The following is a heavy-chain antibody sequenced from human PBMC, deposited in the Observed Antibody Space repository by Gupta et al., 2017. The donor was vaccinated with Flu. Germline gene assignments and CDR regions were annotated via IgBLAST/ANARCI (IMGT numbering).Heavy chain of an antibody. CDR1: GLAVSTNH. V-gene: IGHV3-66*02. Sequence: EVQLVESGGGLVQPGGSLRLSCTASGLAVSTNHMNWVRQAPGKGLEWVSLIYSDGNTCYTDSVKGRFTIYRDNSKNTLYLQMNSLRVEDTAVYYCARDLPDRPYYFDYWGQGTLVSVSS. CDR3: ARDLPDRPYYFDY. J-gene: IGHJ4*02. CDR2: IYSDGNT.